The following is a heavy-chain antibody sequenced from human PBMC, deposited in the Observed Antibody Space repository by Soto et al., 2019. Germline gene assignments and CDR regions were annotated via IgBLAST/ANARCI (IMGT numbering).Heavy chain of an antibody. CDR3: ASLFGP. CDR1: SGSIISTNW. Sequence: SSETLSLTCAVSSGSIISTNWWTWVRRPPGKGLEWIGETHHSGGANYNPSLKSRVTISVDISKNQFSLNLASVTAADTAVYYCASLFGPWGQGMLVTVSS. D-gene: IGHD3-16*01. V-gene: IGHV4-4*02. J-gene: IGHJ5*02. CDR2: THHSGGA.